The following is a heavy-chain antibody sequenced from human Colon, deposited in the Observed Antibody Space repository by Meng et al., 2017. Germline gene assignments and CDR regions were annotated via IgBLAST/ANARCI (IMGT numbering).Heavy chain of an antibody. J-gene: IGHJ5*02. CDR2: INHSGST. CDR1: GGSFRGYY. CDR3: ARERLSSGWYGGRWFDP. D-gene: IGHD6-19*01. Sequence: QLHRGGQRRLNPPEPPALTVACYGGSFRGYYGSWIRQPPGKGLEWIGEINHSGSTNYNPSLKSRVTISVDTSKNQFSLKLSSVTAADTAVYYCARERLSSGWYGGRWFDPWGQGTLVTVSS. V-gene: IGHV4-34*01.